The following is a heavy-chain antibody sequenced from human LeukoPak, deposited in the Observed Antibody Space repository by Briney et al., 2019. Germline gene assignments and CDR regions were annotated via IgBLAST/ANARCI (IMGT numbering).Heavy chain of an antibody. D-gene: IGHD1-26*01. J-gene: IGHJ3*02. CDR2: ISYDGSNK. V-gene: IGHV3-30*18. Sequence: GGSLRLSCAASGFTFSSYGMHWVRQAPGKGLEWVAVISYDGSNKYYADSVKGRFTISRDNSKNTLYLQMNSLRAEDTAVYYCAKDLYRIVGLTRDTFDIWGQGTMVTVFS. CDR1: GFTFSSYG. CDR3: AKDLYRIVGLTRDTFDI.